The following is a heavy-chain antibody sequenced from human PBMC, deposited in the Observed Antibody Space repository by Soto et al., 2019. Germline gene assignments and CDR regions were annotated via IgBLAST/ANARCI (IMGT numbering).Heavy chain of an antibody. CDR2: ISGSGGST. Sequence: EVQLLESGGGLVQPGGSLRLSCAASGFTFSSYAMSWVRQAPGKGLEWVSAISGSGGSTYYADSVKGRFTISRDNSKNTLYLQMNGLRAEDTAVYYCAKENGYSSSWFEFDYWGQGTLVTVAS. J-gene: IGHJ4*02. CDR1: GFTFSSYA. CDR3: AKENGYSSSWFEFDY. D-gene: IGHD6-13*01. V-gene: IGHV3-23*01.